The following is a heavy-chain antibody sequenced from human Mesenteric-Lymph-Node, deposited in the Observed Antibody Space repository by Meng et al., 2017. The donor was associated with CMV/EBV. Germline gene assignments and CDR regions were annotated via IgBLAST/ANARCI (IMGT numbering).Heavy chain of an antibody. V-gene: IGHV3-53*01. J-gene: IGHJ4*02. Sequence: ESLKISCAASGFTVSIIYMNWVRQAPGKGLEWVSVIYSGSTTYYADSVKGRFTISRDNSKNTLYLQMNSLRAEDTAVYYCAQWGSADFDYWGQGTLVTVSS. D-gene: IGHD6-25*01. CDR3: AQWGSADFDY. CDR2: IYSGSTT. CDR1: GFTVSIIY.